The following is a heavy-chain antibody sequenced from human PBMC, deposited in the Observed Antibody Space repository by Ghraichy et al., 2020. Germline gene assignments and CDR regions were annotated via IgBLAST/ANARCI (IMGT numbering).Heavy chain of an antibody. CDR2: IYPSGIT. D-gene: IGHD2-21*02. CDR3: ARHEESCGGDCKNWFDP. Sequence: SETLSLTCTVSGGSISSYYWSWIRQSPGKGLEWIGYIYPSGITNYNPSLKSRVTILLDTPKNQFSLKLSSVTAADTAVYYCARHEESCGGDCKNWFDPWGQGTLVTVSS. J-gene: IGHJ5*02. V-gene: IGHV4-4*09. CDR1: GGSISSYY.